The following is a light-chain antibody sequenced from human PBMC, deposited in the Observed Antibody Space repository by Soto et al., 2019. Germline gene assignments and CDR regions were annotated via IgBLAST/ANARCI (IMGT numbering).Light chain of an antibody. CDR3: QQYCTSSLT. J-gene: IGKJ4*01. V-gene: IGKV3-20*01. CDR1: QSVSSTS. CDR2: HVS. Sequence: DIVLTQSPGTLYLSPGERAILSCRASQSVSSTSLAWYQQRPGQAPRLLIYHVSSRANGIPDRFSGSGSGTDFTLTISTQEPEDFAVYYCQQYCTSSLTFGGGTRVEI.